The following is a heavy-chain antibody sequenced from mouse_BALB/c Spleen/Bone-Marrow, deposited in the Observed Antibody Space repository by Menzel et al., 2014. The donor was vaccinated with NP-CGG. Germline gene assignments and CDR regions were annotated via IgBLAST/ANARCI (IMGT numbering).Heavy chain of an antibody. CDR2: ISTYSGNT. J-gene: IGHJ3*01. CDR3: ARGLRHQAWFAY. V-gene: IGHV1-67*01. CDR1: GYAFTDYA. D-gene: IGHD1-2*01. Sequence: VKLMESGPELVRPGVSVKISCKGSGYAFTDYAMHWVKQSHAKSLEWIGVISTYSGNTNYNQKFKGKATMTVDKSSSTAYMELARLTSEDSAIYYCARGLRHQAWFAYWGQGTLVTVSA.